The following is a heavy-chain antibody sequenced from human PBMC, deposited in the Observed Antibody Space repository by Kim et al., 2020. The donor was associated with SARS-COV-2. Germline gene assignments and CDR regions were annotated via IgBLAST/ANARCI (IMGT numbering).Heavy chain of an antibody. CDR3: ARGATAINGMDV. V-gene: IGHV4-39*01. D-gene: IGHD5-18*01. J-gene: IGHJ6*02. Sequence: YNPSLKNRVTIAVNTSKNQFSLKLSSVTAADTAVYYCARGATAINGMDVWGQGTTVTVSS.